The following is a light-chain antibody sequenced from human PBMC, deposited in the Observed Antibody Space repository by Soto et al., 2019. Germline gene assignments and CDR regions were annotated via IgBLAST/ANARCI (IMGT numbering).Light chain of an antibody. CDR1: SSDAGDYNY. Sequence: QSALTQHASVSGSPGQSITISCTGTSSDAGDYNYVCWYQQHPGKAPKLMIYDVSNRPSGVSNRFSGSKSGNTASLTISGLQAEDEADYYCSSYTSSSTLWVFGGGTKLTVL. CDR2: DVS. CDR3: SSYTSSSTLWV. V-gene: IGLV2-14*01. J-gene: IGLJ3*02.